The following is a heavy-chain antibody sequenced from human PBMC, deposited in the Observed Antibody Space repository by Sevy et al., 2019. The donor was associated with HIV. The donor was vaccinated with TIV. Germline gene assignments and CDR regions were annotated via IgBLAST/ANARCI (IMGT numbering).Heavy chain of an antibody. D-gene: IGHD3-22*01. CDR1: GFTFSSYG. V-gene: IGHV3-33*01. Sequence: GGSLRLSCAASGFTFSSYGMHWVRQAPGKGLEWVAVIWYDGSNKYYADSVKGRFTISRDNSKNTLYLQTNSLRAEDTAVYYCARDDDSTTHYYYYYGMDVWGQGTTVTVSS. J-gene: IGHJ6*02. CDR2: IWYDGSNK. CDR3: ARDDDSTTHYYYYYGMDV.